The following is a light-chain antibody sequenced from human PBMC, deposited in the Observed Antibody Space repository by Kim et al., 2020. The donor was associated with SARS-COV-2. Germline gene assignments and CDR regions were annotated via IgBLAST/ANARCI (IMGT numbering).Light chain of an antibody. CDR1: QSLVFSDGNTY. CDR2: KVA. J-gene: IGKJ2*03. CDR3: MQGTHWPYS. V-gene: IGKV2-30*01. Sequence: QPASISCRSGQSLVFSDGNTYLNWFKQRPGQSPRRLIYKVATRDSGVPDRFSGSGSGTDFTLKISRVEAEDVGIYYCMQGTHWPYSFGQGTKLEI.